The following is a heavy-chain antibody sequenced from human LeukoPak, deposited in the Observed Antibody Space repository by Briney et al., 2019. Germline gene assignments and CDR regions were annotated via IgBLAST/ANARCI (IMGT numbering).Heavy chain of an antibody. CDR2: ISGSGGST. D-gene: IGHD3-3*01. J-gene: IGHJ4*02. CDR3: AKVPGGYYDFWSSILGRNYFDY. V-gene: IGHV3-23*01. Sequence: GGSLRLSCAASGFTFSSNAMSWVRQAPGKGLEWVSGISGSGGSTYYADSVKGRFTISRDNSKNTLYLQMNSLRAEDTAVYYCAKVPGGYYDFWSSILGRNYFDYWGQGTLVTVSS. CDR1: GFTFSSNA.